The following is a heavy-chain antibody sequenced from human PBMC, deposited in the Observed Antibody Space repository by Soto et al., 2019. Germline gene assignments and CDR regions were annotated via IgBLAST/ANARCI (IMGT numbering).Heavy chain of an antibody. CDR2: IMSDGSGT. CDR3: ARSRGSGGVEYNMDF. CDR1: GFTFSSYW. Sequence: VQLVESGGGLVQPGGSLRLSCAASGFTFSSYWMHWVRQGPREGLVWVSRIMSDGSGTTYADSVKGRFTISRYNAKNTMYLPMTNLRAEDTVVYHCARSRGSGGVEYNMDFWGQGTTVTVSS. D-gene: IGHD3-16*01. V-gene: IGHV3-74*01. J-gene: IGHJ6*02.